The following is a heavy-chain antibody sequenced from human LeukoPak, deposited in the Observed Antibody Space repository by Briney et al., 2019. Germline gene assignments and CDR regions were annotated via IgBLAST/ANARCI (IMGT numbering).Heavy chain of an antibody. Sequence: PSETLSLTCSVSGGSISSYYWSWIRQPPGEGLEWIGYIYYGGSTNYNPSLKSRVTISVDTSKNQFSLKLSSVTAADTAVYYCAREPAHWGQGTLVTVSS. V-gene: IGHV4-59*01. J-gene: IGHJ1*01. CDR1: GGSISSYY. CDR3: AREPAH. CDR2: IYYGGST.